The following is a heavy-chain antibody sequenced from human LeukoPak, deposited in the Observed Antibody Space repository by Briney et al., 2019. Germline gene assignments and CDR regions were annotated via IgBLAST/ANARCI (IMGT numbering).Heavy chain of an antibody. D-gene: IGHD2-15*01. V-gene: IGHV3-49*03. Sequence: GGSLRLSCTASGFTFGDYAMSWFRQAPGKGLEWVGFIRSKAYGGTTEYAASVKGRFTISRDDSKSNAYLQMNSLKTEDTAVYYCTRDKAAPMGYYWGQGTLVTVSS. CDR3: TRDKAAPMGYY. J-gene: IGHJ4*02. CDR2: IRSKAYGGTT. CDR1: GFTFGDYA.